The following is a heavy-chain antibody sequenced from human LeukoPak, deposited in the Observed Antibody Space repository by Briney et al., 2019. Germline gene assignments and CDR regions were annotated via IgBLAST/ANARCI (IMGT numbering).Heavy chain of an antibody. D-gene: IGHD3-22*01. Sequence: KPSETLSLTCTVSGGSISSYYWSWIRQPPGKGLEWIGYIYYSGSTNYKSSLKSRVTISVDTSKNQFSLKLSSVTAADTAVYYCASLTPYYYDSSGPKGYFDYWGQGTLVTVSS. V-gene: IGHV4-59*01. CDR2: IYYSGST. J-gene: IGHJ4*02. CDR3: ASLTPYYYDSSGPKGYFDY. CDR1: GGSISSYY.